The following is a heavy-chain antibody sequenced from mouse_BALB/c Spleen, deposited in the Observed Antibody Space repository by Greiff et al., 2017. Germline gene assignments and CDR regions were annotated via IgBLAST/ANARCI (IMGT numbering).Heavy chain of an antibody. CDR1: GFTFSSYA. V-gene: IGHV5-6-5*01. Sequence: DVKLVESGGGLVKPGGSLKLSSAASGFTFSSYAMSWVRQTPEKRLEWVASISSGGSTYYPDSVKGRFTITRDNARNILYLQMSSLRSEDTAMYYCARGRDYDGDYWGQGTTLTVSS. J-gene: IGHJ2*01. D-gene: IGHD2-4*01. CDR2: ISSGGST. CDR3: ARGRDYDGDY.